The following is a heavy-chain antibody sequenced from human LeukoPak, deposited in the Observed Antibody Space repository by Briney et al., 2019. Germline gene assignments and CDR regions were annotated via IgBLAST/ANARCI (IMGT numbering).Heavy chain of an antibody. D-gene: IGHD3-10*01. CDR1: GGSISRGSYY. V-gene: IGHV4-61*02. Sequence: SQTLSLTCTVSGGSISRGSYYWSWIRQPAGKGLEWIGRIYSSGSTNYKPSLKSRISLSVDTSKNQFSLKLSSVTAADTAVYYCARAVGFYGSGSYYSLYWYFDNWGQGTLVTVSS. CDR3: ARAVGFYGSGSYYSLYWYFDN. CDR2: IYSSGST. J-gene: IGHJ4*02.